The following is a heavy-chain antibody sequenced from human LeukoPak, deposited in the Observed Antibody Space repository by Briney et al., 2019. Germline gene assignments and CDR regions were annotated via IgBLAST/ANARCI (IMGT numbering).Heavy chain of an antibody. CDR2: INAENGDT. J-gene: IGHJ6*03. Sequence: GASVKVSCKASGYRFTGYNIDWVRQAPGQRPEWMGRINAENGDTEYSQKFQGRVTITRDTFASTCYVELSSLRSEDTAVYYCARESSPLIQFWPGDVYYFMDVWGKGTMVAVSS. D-gene: IGHD3-3*01. CDR3: ARESSPLIQFWPGDVYYFMDV. CDR1: GYRFTGYN. V-gene: IGHV1-3*01.